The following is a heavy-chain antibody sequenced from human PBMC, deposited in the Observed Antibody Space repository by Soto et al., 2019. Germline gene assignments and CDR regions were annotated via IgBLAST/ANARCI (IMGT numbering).Heavy chain of an antibody. J-gene: IGHJ3*02. V-gene: IGHV1-69*02. CDR2: IIPILGIA. D-gene: IGHD6-6*01. Sequence: SVKVSCKASGGTFSSYTISWVRQAPGQGLEWMGRIIPILGIANYAQKFQGRVTITADKSTSTAYMELSSLRSEDTAVYYCARNVAARPTAFDIWGQGTMVTVSS. CDR1: GGTFSSYT. CDR3: ARNVAARPTAFDI.